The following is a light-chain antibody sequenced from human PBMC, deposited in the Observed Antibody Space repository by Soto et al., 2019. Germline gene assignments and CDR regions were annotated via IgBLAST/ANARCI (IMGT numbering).Light chain of an antibody. J-gene: IGKJ4*01. V-gene: IGKV1-33*01. CDR2: DAS. CDR3: QQYDNLQLT. CDR1: QGISNF. Sequence: DIQLTQSPSSLSASVGDRVTITCQASQGISNFLNWYQQKPGKAPKLLIYDASNLETGVPSRFSGSGSITDFTLTISSLQPEDIATYFCQQYDNLQLTFGGGTKVEIK.